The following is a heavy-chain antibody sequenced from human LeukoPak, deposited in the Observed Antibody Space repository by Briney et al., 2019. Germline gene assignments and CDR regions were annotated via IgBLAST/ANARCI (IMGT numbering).Heavy chain of an antibody. V-gene: IGHV3-7*01. CDR2: IRGDASRL. Sequence: GGSLRLSCVASGFSIGPFWMTWVRQAPGRGLEWVANIRGDASRLYYVDSVKGRFTISRDNAKNSLYLQMSNLRAEDTSVYYCARDRNYCSSDTCYDVFDIWGQGTMVTVSS. D-gene: IGHD6-19*01. CDR3: ARDRNYCSSDTCYDVFDI. CDR1: GFSIGPFW. J-gene: IGHJ3*02.